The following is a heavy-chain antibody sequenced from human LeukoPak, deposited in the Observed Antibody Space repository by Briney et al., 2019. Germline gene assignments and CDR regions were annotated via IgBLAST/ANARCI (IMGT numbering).Heavy chain of an antibody. CDR2: ISAYNGNT. J-gene: IGHJ4*02. CDR1: GYTFTSYG. D-gene: IGHD4-23*01. CDR3: ARDQGYGGNPIYYFDY. V-gene: IGHV1-18*01. Sequence: ASVKVSCKASGYTFTSYGISWVRQAPGQGLEWMGWISAYNGNTNYAQKLQGRVTMTTDTSTSTAYMELRSLRSDDTAVYYCARDQGYGGNPIYYFDYWGQGTLVTVSS.